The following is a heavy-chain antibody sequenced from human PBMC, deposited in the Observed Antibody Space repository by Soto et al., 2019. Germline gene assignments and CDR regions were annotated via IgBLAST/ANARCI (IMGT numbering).Heavy chain of an antibody. CDR2: IHSSGTT. D-gene: IGHD6-19*01. V-gene: IGHV4-59*08. J-gene: IGHJ4*02. CDR3: SRGSGWLTDY. Sequence: LSLTCTVSGDSLSDYFWKWFRQPPGKGLEWIGNIHSSGTTNYNPSLESQVTISLDTSMSQCSLRMNSVTAADTAVYFCSRGSGWLTDYWGQGTQVTVSS. CDR1: GDSLSDYF.